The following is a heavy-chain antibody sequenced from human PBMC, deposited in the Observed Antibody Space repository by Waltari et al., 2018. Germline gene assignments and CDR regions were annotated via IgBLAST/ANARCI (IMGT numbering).Heavy chain of an antibody. CDR2: INHSGRT. V-gene: IGHV4-34*01. D-gene: IGHD6-19*01. Sequence: QVQLQQWGAGLLKPSETLSLTCAVYGRSFSSYYWSWIRQPPGKGLEWMGEINHSGRTNYNPSHESRVTISVDTSRTQFSLKVTSVTAADTAVYYCARDPTIAVASDAFDIWGQGTMVTVSP. CDR1: GRSFSSYY. CDR3: ARDPTIAVASDAFDI. J-gene: IGHJ3*02.